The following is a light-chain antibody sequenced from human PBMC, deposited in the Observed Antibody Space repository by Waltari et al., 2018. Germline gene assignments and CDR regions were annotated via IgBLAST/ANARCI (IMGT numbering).Light chain of an antibody. J-gene: IGKJ1*01. Sequence: DIGVTPSPGTRALSPGERATLSCRARQSGSRSLAWYQQESGQAPRLLIYGASSRATGVPDRFSGSGSGTDFSLTISRLDPEDFAVYYCQHYVRLPVTFGQGTKVEIK. V-gene: IGKV3-20*01. CDR2: GAS. CDR1: QSGSRS. CDR3: QHYVRLPVT.